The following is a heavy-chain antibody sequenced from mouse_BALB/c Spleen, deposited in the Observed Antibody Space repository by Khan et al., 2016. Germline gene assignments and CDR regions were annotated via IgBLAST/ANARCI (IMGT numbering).Heavy chain of an antibody. Sequence: VQLVESGPDLVKPSQSLSLTCTVTGYSITSGYNWHWIRQFPGNKLEWMGYIYYSGDTNYNPSLKSRISITRDTSKNQFFLQLSSVTTEDTATYYCASYSNGSSSIYWGQGTTLTVSS. V-gene: IGHV3-1*02. CDR1: GYSITSGYN. J-gene: IGHJ2*01. D-gene: IGHD1-1*01. CDR2: IYYSGDT. CDR3: ASYSNGSSSIY.